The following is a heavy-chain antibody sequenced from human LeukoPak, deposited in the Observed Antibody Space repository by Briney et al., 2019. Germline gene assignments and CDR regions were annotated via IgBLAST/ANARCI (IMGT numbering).Heavy chain of an antibody. CDR1: GYTFTGYY. CDR2: INPNSGGT. Sequence: ASVKVSCKASGYTFTGYYMHWARQAPGQGLEWMGWINPNSGGTNYAQKFQGRVTMTRDTSISTAYMELSRLRSDDTAVYYCALTAKLAEYFQHWGQGTLVTVSS. V-gene: IGHV1-2*02. CDR3: ALTAKLAEYFQH. D-gene: IGHD2-15*01. J-gene: IGHJ1*01.